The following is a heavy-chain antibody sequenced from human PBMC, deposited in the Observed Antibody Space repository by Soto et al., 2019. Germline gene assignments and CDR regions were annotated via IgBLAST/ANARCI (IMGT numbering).Heavy chain of an antibody. V-gene: IGHV3-66*01. CDR1: GFTVSSNY. J-gene: IGHJ3*02. CDR3: ARGYGSGSSAGRPYDAFDI. Sequence: EVQLVESGGGLVQPGGSLRLSCAASGFTVSSNYMSWVCQAPGKRLEWVSVIYSGGSTYYADSVKGRFTISRDNSKNTLYLQMNSLRAEDTAVYYCARGYGSGSSAGRPYDAFDIWGQGTMVTVSS. CDR2: IYSGGST. D-gene: IGHD3-10*01.